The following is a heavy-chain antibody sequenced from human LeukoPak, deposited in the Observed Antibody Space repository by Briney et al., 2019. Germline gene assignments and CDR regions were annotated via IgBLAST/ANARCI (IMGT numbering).Heavy chain of an antibody. CDR1: GGYISSYY. D-gene: IGHD3-22*01. CDR2: IYTSGST. J-gene: IGHJ4*02. Sequence: SETLSLTCSVSGGYISSYYWSWIRQPAGKGLEWIGRIYTSGSTNYNPSLKSRVTMSVDTSKNQFSLKLSSVTAADTAVYYCARDRYYYDSSGSRFDYWGQGTLVTVSS. V-gene: IGHV4-4*07. CDR3: ARDRYYYDSSGSRFDY.